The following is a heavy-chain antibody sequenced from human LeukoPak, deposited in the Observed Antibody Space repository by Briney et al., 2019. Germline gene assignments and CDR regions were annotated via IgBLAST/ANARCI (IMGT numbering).Heavy chain of an antibody. D-gene: IGHD3-10*01. J-gene: IGHJ4*02. Sequence: ASLRLSCAASGFTFSSYAMSWVRQAPGKGLEWVSAIGGSGSTTYYADSVKGRFTISRDNSKNTVLLQMNSLRAEDTAVYYCAPRGYPTVFHYWGQGTLVTVSS. V-gene: IGHV3-23*01. CDR3: APRGYPTVFHY. CDR2: IGGSGSTT. CDR1: GFTFSSYA.